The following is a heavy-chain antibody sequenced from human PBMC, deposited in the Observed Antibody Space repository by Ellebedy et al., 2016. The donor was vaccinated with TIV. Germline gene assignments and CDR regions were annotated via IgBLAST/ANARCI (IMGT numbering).Heavy chain of an antibody. V-gene: IGHV1-18*01. CDR2: ISAYNGNT. D-gene: IGHD3-3*01. Sequence: ASVKVSXXASGYTFTSYGISWVRQAPGQGLEWMGWISAYNGNTNYAQKLQGRVTMTTDTSTSTAYMELRSLRSDDTAVYYCARDDPIPIGDLGRDYWGQGTLVTVSS. CDR3: ARDDPIPIGDLGRDY. CDR1: GYTFTSYG. J-gene: IGHJ4*02.